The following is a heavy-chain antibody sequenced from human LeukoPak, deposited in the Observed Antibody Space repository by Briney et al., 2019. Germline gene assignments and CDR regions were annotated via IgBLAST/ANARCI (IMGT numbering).Heavy chain of an antibody. CDR3: ARAMVPRGEGDY. Sequence: GGSLRLSCAASGFTFSSYAMSWVRQAPGKGLEWVSAISGSGGSTYYADSVKGRFTISRDNSKNTLYLQMNSLRAEDTAVYYCARAMVPRGEGDYWGQGTLVTVSS. CDR1: GFTFSSYA. D-gene: IGHD3-16*01. V-gene: IGHV3-23*01. CDR2: ISGSGGST. J-gene: IGHJ4*02.